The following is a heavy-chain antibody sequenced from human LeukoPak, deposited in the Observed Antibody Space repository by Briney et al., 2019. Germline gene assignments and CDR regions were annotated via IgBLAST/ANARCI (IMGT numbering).Heavy chain of an antibody. Sequence: GVSLRLSCAASGFTFSSYXXXXXXXXXXXXXXXXXXXKQDGSEKYYVDSVKGRFPISRDNAKNSLYLQMISLRAEDTAVYYCAREGASPERTASIDYWGQGTLVTVSS. CDR2: XKQDGSEK. CDR3: AREGASPERTASIDY. J-gene: IGHJ4*02. D-gene: IGHD1-14*01. V-gene: IGHV3-7*01. CDR1: GFTFSSYX.